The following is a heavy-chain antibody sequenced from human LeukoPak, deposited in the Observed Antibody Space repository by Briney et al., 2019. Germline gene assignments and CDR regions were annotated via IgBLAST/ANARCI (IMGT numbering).Heavy chain of an antibody. CDR3: ARALPFDC. J-gene: IGHJ4*02. CDR2: ISGSGGST. Sequence: GGSLRLSCAASGFTFSSYAMSWVRQAPGRGLEWVSAISGSGGSTCYADSVKGRFTISRDNSKNTVYLQMNSLRAEDTAMYYCARALPFDCWGQGTLVTVSS. V-gene: IGHV3-23*01. CDR1: GFTFSSYA.